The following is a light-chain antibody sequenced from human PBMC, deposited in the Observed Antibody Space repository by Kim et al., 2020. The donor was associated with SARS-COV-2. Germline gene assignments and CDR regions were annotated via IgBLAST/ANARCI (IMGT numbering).Light chain of an antibody. Sequence: ASVGDRVTITCRASQDINNYLSWLQQRPGKAPTSLIYAASSLESGVPSRFSRSASATEFTLTIDILQPEDFATYYCQQYSTYPLTFGGGTKVEIK. CDR1: QDINNY. CDR2: AAS. CDR3: QQYSTYPLT. V-gene: IGKV1-16*01. J-gene: IGKJ4*01.